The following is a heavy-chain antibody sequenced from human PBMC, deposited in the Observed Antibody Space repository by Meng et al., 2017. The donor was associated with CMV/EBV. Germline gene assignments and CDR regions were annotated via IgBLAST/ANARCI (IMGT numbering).Heavy chain of an antibody. CDR3: ARGGGGEWELLHYFDY. CDR1: VGSFSGYY. CDR2: INHSGST. J-gene: IGHJ4*02. V-gene: IGHV4-34*01. Sequence: QLPLQQGGAGLLKPSETLSLTAAGYVGSFSGYYWSWIRQPPGKGLEWIGEINHSGSTNYNPSLKSRVTISVDTSKNQFSLKLSSVTAADTAVYYCARGGGGEWELLHYFDYWGQGTLVTVSS. D-gene: IGHD1-26*01.